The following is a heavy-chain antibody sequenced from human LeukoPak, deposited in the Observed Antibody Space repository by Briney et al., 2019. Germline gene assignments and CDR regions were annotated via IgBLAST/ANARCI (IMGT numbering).Heavy chain of an antibody. V-gene: IGHV3-7*01. J-gene: IGHJ4*02. D-gene: IGHD3-3*01. Sequence: GGSLRLSFAASGFPFDDYGMSWVRQAPGKGLEWVANIKQDGSEKYYVDSVKGRFTISRDNAKNSLYLQMNSLRAEDTAVYYCARTLYDFWSGYYGGTLFDYWGQGTLVTVSS. CDR2: IKQDGSEK. CDR1: GFPFDDYG. CDR3: ARTLYDFWSGYYGGTLFDY.